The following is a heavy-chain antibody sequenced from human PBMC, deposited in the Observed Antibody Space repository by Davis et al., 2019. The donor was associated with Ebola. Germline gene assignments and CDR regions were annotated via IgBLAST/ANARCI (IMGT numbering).Heavy chain of an antibody. CDR2: IYYSGST. CDR3: ARVRVVPAAMDY. J-gene: IGHJ4*02. CDR1: GGSISSGGYY. V-gene: IGHV4-31*03. Sequence: PSETLSLTCTVSGGSISSGGYYWSWIRQHPGKGLEWIGYIYYSGSTYYNPSLKSRVTISVDTSKNQFSLKLSSVTAADTAVYYCARVRVVPAAMDYWGQGTLVTVSS. D-gene: IGHD2-2*01.